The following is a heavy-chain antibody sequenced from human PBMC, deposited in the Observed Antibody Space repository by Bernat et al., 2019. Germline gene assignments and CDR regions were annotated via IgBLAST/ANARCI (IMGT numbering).Heavy chain of an antibody. V-gene: IGHV3-7*02. Sequence: EVQLVESGGALVQPGGSLRLSCAASGFSFRSYWMSWVRQSPGKGLEWVANIKQDGSDRYYLASVKGRFTISRDNAKNSLYLQMNSLRAEDTAFYYCARSHISSYFRHIDFWGQGALVTVSS. CDR2: IKQDGSDR. CDR3: ARSHISSYFRHIDF. CDR1: GFSFRSYW. D-gene: IGHD6-13*01. J-gene: IGHJ4*02.